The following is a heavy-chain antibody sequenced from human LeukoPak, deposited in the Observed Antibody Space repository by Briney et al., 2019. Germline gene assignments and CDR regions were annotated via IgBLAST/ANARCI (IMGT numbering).Heavy chain of an antibody. CDR3: ARDIRGPDIVVVPAGPFDY. V-gene: IGHV3-9*01. D-gene: IGHD2-2*01. CDR2: ISWNSGSI. CDR1: GFTFDDYA. Sequence: GGSLRLSCAASGFTFDDYAMHWVRQAPGKGLEWVSGISWNSGSIGYADSVKGRFTISRDNSKNTLYLQMNSLRAEDTAVYYCARDIRGPDIVVVPAGPFDYWGQGTLVTVSS. J-gene: IGHJ4*02.